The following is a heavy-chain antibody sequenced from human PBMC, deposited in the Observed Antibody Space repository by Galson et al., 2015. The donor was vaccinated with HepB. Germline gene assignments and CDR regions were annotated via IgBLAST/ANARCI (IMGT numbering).Heavy chain of an antibody. Sequence: SLRLSCAASGFTFSSYGMHWVRQAPGKGLEWVAVMSYDGNNKYYADSVKGRFTISRDNSKNTLYVQMNSLRAEDTAVYYCARGGDDSSVNFDYWGQGTLVTVSS. J-gene: IGHJ4*02. D-gene: IGHD3-22*01. CDR2: MSYDGNNK. CDR3: ARGGDDSSVNFDY. V-gene: IGHV3-33*08. CDR1: GFTFSSYG.